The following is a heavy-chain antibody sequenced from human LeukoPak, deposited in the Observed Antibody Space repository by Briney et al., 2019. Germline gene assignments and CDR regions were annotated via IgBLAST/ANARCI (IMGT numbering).Heavy chain of an antibody. CDR2: IYTSGST. J-gene: IGHJ5*02. D-gene: IGHD2-2*01. CDR3: ARDADCSSTSCYDDWFDP. CDR1: GGSFSSYY. V-gene: IGHV4-4*07. Sequence: SETLSLTCTVSGGSFSSYYWSWIRQPAGKGLEWIGRIYTSGSTNYNPSLKSRVTMSVDTSKNQFSLKLSSVTAADSAVYYCARDADCSSTSCYDDWFDPWGQGTLVTVSS.